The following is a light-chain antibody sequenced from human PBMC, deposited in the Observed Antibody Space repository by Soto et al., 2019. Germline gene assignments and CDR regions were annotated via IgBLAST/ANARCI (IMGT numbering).Light chain of an antibody. CDR2: AAS. CDR1: QRIELY. J-gene: IGKJ5*01. CDR3: QQYYSSPFT. V-gene: IGKV1-39*01. Sequence: DIELTQSPSSLFASVGDGVTFTCRPSQRIELYLSWYQQKPGKAPQALIHAASSLQGGVPSRFSGSGSGTAFTLTISSLQPEDFATYYCQQYYSSPFTFGQGTRLEIK.